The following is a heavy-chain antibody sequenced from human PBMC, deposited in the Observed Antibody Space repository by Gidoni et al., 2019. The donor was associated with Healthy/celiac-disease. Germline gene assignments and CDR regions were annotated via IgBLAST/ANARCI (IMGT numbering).Heavy chain of an antibody. CDR2: ISSSSSYI. CDR1: GFTFSSYS. Sequence: EVQLVESGGGLVKPGGSRRLSCASSGFTFSSYSMTWVRQAPGKGLEWVSSISSSSSYIYYADSVKGRFTISRDNAKNSLYLQMNSLRAEDTAVYYCARNTTFDYWGQGTLVTVSS. V-gene: IGHV3-21*01. CDR3: ARNTTFDY. D-gene: IGHD1-1*01. J-gene: IGHJ4*02.